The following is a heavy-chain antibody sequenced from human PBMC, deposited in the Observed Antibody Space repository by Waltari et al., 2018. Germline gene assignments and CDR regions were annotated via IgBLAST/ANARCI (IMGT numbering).Heavy chain of an antibody. CDR3: ARFYSGRYFDY. V-gene: IGHV3-48*03. D-gene: IGHD2-15*01. CDR2: ISSSGSTI. Sequence: WVRQAPGKGLEWVSYISSSGSTIYYADSVKGRFTISRDNAKNSLYLQMNSLRAEDTAVYYCARFYSGRYFDYWGQGTLVTVSS. J-gene: IGHJ4*02.